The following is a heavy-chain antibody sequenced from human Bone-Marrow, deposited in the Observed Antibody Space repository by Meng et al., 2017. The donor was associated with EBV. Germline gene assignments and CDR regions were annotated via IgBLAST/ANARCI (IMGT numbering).Heavy chain of an antibody. D-gene: IGHD5-18*01. CDR2: INPKTGDS. CDR1: GYSFIGSF. Sequence: QVQLVQSGDEMKQSGASVRVSCKASGYSFIGSFMHWVREAPGQGLEWAGRINPKTGDSDMSPKFRGRVSLTRDTSTGTAYMDFSSLQSADTAVYFCATPLETTMAPDHWGQGTLVTVAS. CDR3: ATPLETTMAPDH. V-gene: IGHV1-2*06. J-gene: IGHJ4*02.